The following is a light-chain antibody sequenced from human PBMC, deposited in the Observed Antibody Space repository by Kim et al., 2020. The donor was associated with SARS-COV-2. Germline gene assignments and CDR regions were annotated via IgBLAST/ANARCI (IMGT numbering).Light chain of an antibody. CDR2: SNN. J-gene: IGLJ3*02. Sequence: QSVLTQPPSASGTPGQRVTISCSGSSSNIGSNYVYWYQQLPGAAPNLLIYSNNQRPSGIPDRFSGSRSGTSASLAISGLQSGDEADYYCAVWDDSLKQGVFGGGTQLTVL. V-gene: IGLV1-47*02. CDR1: SSNIGSNY. CDR3: AVWDDSLKQGV.